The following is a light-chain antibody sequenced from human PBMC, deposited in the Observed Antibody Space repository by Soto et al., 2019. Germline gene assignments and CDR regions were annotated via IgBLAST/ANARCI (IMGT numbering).Light chain of an antibody. V-gene: IGKV3-11*01. CDR2: DVS. CDR1: QNISNY. Sequence: IVLTHAPATQSSSAGHKTALSCXXSQNISNYLIWYQQKPGQAPRLLIYDVSNRATGIPARFSGSGSGTDFTLTISSLEPEDFAVYYCQQRSNWPSITFGQGTRLEIK. CDR3: QQRSNWPSIT. J-gene: IGKJ5*01.